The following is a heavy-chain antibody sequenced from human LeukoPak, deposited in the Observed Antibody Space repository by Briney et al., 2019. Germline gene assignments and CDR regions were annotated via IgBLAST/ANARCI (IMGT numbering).Heavy chain of an antibody. CDR3: ARVSRLIAAAGTGNWFDP. CDR1: GGSISSGNW. D-gene: IGHD6-13*01. V-gene: IGHV4-4*02. Sequence: SETLCLTCAVSGGSISSGNWWSWVRQPPGKGLEWIGEINHSGSTNYNPSLKSRVTISVDTSKNQFSLKLSSVTAADTAVYYCARVSRLIAAAGTGNWFDPWGQGTLVTVSS. CDR2: INHSGST. J-gene: IGHJ5*02.